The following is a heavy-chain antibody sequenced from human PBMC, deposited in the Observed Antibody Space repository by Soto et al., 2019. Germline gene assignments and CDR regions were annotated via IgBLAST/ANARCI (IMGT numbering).Heavy chain of an antibody. J-gene: IGHJ5*02. Sequence: TLSLTCAVSGGSISSSNWWSWVRQPPGKGLEWIGEIYHSGSTNYNPSLKSRVTISVDKSKNQFSLKLSSVTAADTAVYYCARLCIAAAGTYGGWFDPWGQGTLVTVS. CDR1: GGSISSSNW. CDR2: IYHSGST. V-gene: IGHV4-4*02. CDR3: ARLCIAAAGTYGGWFDP. D-gene: IGHD6-13*01.